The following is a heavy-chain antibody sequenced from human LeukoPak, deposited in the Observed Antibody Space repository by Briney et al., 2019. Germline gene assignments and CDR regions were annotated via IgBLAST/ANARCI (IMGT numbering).Heavy chain of an antibody. CDR3: ARGFRISKYFDY. CDR1: GGSFGGYY. J-gene: IGHJ4*02. D-gene: IGHD2-15*01. Sequence: SETLSLTCAVYGGSFGGYYWSWIRQPPGKGLEWIGEINHSGSTNYNPSLKSRVTISVDTSKNRFSLKLSSVTAADTAVYYCARGFRISKYFDYWGQGTLVTVSS. CDR2: INHSGST. V-gene: IGHV4-34*01.